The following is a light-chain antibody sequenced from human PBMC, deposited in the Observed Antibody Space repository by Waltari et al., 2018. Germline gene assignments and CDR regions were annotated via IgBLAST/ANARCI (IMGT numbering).Light chain of an antibody. CDR3: GESHTIDGQVGYV. J-gene: IGLJ1*01. V-gene: IGLV4-3*01. Sequence: LPVLTQPPSASALLGASVRLTCTPSVEPTTFTLAWNQRTPGRSPQYIMKVKSDGSHIKGDGIPDRFMGSSSGADRYLTFSNLQPDDEAEYYCGESHTIDGQVGYVFGTGTKVTVL. CDR1: VEPTTFT. CDR2: VKSDGSH.